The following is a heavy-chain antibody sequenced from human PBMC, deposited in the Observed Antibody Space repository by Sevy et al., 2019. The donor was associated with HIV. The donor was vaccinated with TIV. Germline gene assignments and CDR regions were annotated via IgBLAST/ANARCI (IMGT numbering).Heavy chain of an antibody. CDR1: GYTFTSYD. CDR2: MNPNSGNT. V-gene: IGHV1-8*01. CDR3: ARAVHYDFWSGYYGLPYYYYGMDV. Sequence: ASVKVSCKASGYTFTSYDSNWVRQATGQGLEWMGWMNPNSGNTGHPQKFQGRVTMTRNTSLSTAYMELSSLRSEDTAVYYCARAVHYDFWSGYYGLPYYYYGMDVWGQGTTVTVSS. J-gene: IGHJ6*02. D-gene: IGHD3-3*01.